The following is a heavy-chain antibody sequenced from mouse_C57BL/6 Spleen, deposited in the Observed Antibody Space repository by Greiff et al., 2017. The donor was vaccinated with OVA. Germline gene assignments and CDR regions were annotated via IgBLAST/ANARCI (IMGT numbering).Heavy chain of an antibody. CDR3: TPNAMDY. CDR1: GFNIKDDY. Sequence: EVQLVESGAELVRPGASVKLSCTASGFNIKDDYMHWVKQRPEQGLEWIGWIDPENGDTEYASKFQGKATITADTSSNTAYLQLSSLTSEDTAVYYCTPNAMDYWGQGTSVTVSS. V-gene: IGHV14-4*01. J-gene: IGHJ4*01. CDR2: IDPENGDT.